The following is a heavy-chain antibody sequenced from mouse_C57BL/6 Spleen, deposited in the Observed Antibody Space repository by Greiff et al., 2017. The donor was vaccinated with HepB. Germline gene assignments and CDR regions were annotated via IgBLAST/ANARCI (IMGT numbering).Heavy chain of an antibody. CDR1: GYAFSSSW. V-gene: IGHV1-82*01. CDR2: IYPGDGDT. D-gene: IGHD1-1*01. CDR3: AKSLITTVVDYAMDY. J-gene: IGHJ4*01. Sequence: VKLQQSGPELVKPGASVKISCKASGYAFSSSWMNWVKQRPGKGLEWIGRIYPGDGDTNYNGKFKGKATLTADKSSSTAYMQLSSLTSEDSAVYFCAKSLITTVVDYAMDYWGQGTSVTVSS.